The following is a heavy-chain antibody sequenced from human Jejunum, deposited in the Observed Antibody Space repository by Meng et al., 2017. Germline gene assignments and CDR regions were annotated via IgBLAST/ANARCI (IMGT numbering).Heavy chain of an antibody. V-gene: IGHV4-39*07. CDR3: ARVSKPYGSGLDP. CDR1: GFSLSISGVG. Sequence: KGSGPSLGKPTQTLTLACTFSGFSLSISGVGVGWIRQPPGKGLEWIGTIYYSGSTYYNPSLKSRVTISVDTSKNQFSLNLSSVTAADTAIYYCARVSKPYGSGLDPWGQGTLVTVSS. CDR2: IYYSGST. D-gene: IGHD3-10*01. J-gene: IGHJ5*02.